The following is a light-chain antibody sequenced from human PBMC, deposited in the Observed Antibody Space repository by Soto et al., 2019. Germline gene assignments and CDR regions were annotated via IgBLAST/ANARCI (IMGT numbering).Light chain of an antibody. CDR2: RAS. Sequence: DVQMTQSPSTLSASIGDTVTITCRASQSIDGWLAWYQQKPGRPPKLLIYRASILENGVPSRFSGRGSGTEFTLTISGLRPDDLGTYFCQQYNSFPKTVGEGTKLDI. CDR1: QSIDGW. J-gene: IGKJ2*01. V-gene: IGKV1-5*03. CDR3: QQYNSFPKT.